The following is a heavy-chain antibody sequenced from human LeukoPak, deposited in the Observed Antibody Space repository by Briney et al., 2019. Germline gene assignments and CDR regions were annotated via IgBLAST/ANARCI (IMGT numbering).Heavy chain of an antibody. D-gene: IGHD4-17*01. V-gene: IGHV3-15*01. CDR1: GFTFSNAW. J-gene: IGHJ4*02. CDR2: IKSKTDGGTT. Sequence: GGSLRLSCAASGFTFSNAWMSWVRQAPGKGLEWVGRIKSKTDGGTTDCAAPVKGRFTISRDDSKNTLYLQMNSLKTEDTAVYYCTAEGGDYVSYFDYWGQGTLVTVSS. CDR3: TAEGGDYVSYFDY.